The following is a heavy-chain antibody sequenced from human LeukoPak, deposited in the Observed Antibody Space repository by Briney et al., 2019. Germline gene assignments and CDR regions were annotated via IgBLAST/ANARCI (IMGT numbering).Heavy chain of an antibody. J-gene: IGHJ6*02. D-gene: IGHD3-22*01. CDR1: GGSVSSGSYY. CDR3: ARDRTYYYDSSGYYSYGMDV. CDR2: IYYSGST. V-gene: IGHV4-61*01. Sequence: SETLSLTCTVSGGSVSSGSYYWSWIRQPPGKGLEWIGYIYYSGSTNYNPSLKSRVTISVDTSKNQFSLKLSSVTAADTAVYYCARDRTYYYDSSGYYSYGMDVGGQGTTVTVSS.